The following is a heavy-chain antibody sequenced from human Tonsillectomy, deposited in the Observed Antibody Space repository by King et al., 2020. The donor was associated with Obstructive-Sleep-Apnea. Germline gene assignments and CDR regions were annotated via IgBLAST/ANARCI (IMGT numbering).Heavy chain of an antibody. CDR3: AREASMWDILTGTGALDI. Sequence: QLQESGPGLVKPPETLSLTCTVSGGSISSYYWSWIRQPPGKGLEWIGYIYYTGSTNYNPSLKSRVTISVDTSKNQFSLRLNSVTAADTAVYYCAREASMWDILTGTGALDIWGQGAMVTVSS. CDR1: GGSISSYY. D-gene: IGHD3-9*01. J-gene: IGHJ3*02. V-gene: IGHV4-59*01. CDR2: IYYTGST.